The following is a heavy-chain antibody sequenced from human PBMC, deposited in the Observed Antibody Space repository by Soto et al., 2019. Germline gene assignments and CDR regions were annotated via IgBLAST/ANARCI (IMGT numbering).Heavy chain of an antibody. CDR3: AGGDYSGYYYMDV. CDR2: INHSGST. J-gene: IGHJ6*03. CDR1: GGSFSGYY. V-gene: IGHV4-34*01. D-gene: IGHD4-4*01. Sequence: SETLSLTCAVYGGSFSGYYWSWIRQPPWKGLEWIGEINHSGSTNYNPSLKSRVTISVDTSKNQFSLKLSSVTAADTAVYYCAGGDYSGYYYMDVWGKGTTVTVSS.